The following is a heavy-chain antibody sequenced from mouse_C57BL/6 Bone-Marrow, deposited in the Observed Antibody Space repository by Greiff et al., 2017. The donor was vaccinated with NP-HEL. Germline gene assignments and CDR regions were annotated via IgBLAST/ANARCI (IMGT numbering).Heavy chain of an antibody. D-gene: IGHD2-3*01. Sequence: EVQVVESGGGLVQPKGSLKLSCAASGFTFNTYAMHWVRQAPGKGLEWVARIRSKSSNYATYYADSVKDRFTISRDDSQSMLYLQMNNLKTEDTAMYYCVRDRGDGYYEAPFAYWGQGTLVTVSA. CDR3: VRDRGDGYYEAPFAY. CDR1: GFTFNTYA. V-gene: IGHV10-3*01. CDR2: IRSKSSNYAT. J-gene: IGHJ3*01.